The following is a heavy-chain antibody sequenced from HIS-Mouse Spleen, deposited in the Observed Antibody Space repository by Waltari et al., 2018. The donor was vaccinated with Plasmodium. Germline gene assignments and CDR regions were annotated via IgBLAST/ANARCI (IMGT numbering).Heavy chain of an antibody. Sequence: QVQLQQWGAGLLKPSETLSLTCAVYGGSFSGYYWSWIRQPPGKGLEWIGEINHSGSTNYNPSLKSRVTISVDTSKNQFSLKLSSVTAADTAVYYCARGRDLGTSSGYFDLWGRGTLVTVSS. CDR2: INHSGST. V-gene: IGHV4-34*01. CDR1: GGSFSGYY. J-gene: IGHJ2*01. D-gene: IGHD3-10*01. CDR3: ARGRDLGTSSGYFDL.